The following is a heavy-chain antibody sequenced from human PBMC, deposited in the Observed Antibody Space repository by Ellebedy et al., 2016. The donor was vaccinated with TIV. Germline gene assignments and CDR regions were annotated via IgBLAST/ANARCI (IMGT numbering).Heavy chain of an antibody. J-gene: IGHJ6*02. Sequence: PGGSLRLSCAASGFAFGDFAMSWVRQGPGKGLQWVSSVSVRGLKTYYADSVKGRFTISRDNAKNSLYLQMNSLRAEDTAVYYCAREYYYGMDVWGQGTTVTVSS. CDR3: AREYYYGMDV. CDR2: VSVRGLKT. V-gene: IGHV3-21*01. CDR1: GFAFGDFA.